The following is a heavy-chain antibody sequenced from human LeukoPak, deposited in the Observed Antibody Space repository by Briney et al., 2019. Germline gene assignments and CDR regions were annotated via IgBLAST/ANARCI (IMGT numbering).Heavy chain of an antibody. CDR2: ISYDGNNK. V-gene: IGHV3-30-3*01. Sequence: GRSLRLSCAASGFTFSSYAMHWVRQAPGKGLEWVAVISYDGNNKYYADSVKGRFTISRDNSKNTVDLQMNSLRAEDTAVYYCAREVYYYGSGSYYYYYYYGMDVWGQGTTVTVSS. J-gene: IGHJ6*02. D-gene: IGHD3-10*01. CDR3: AREVYYYGSGSYYYYYYYGMDV. CDR1: GFTFSSYA.